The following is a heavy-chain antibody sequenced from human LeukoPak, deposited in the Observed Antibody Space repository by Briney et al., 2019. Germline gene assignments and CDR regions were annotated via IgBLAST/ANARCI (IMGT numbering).Heavy chain of an antibody. D-gene: IGHD1-26*01. V-gene: IGHV1-2*02. CDR2: INPNSGGT. CDR3: ARGEGALDY. CDR1: GYTFTSYD. Sequence: ASVKVSCKASGYTFTSYDINWVRQAPGQGLEWMGWINPNSGGTNYAQKFQGRVTMTRDTSISTAYMELSRLRSDDTAVYYCARGEGALDYWGQGTLVTVSS. J-gene: IGHJ4*02.